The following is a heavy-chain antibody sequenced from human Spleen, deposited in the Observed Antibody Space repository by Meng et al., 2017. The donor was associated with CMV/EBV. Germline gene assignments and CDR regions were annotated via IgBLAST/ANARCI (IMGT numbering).Heavy chain of an antibody. V-gene: IGHV1-69*12. CDR3: ARDGRYFDY. Sequence: QVPVVQAGEEVKTAGSLVKVACKASGSTFSSYAICLVRQAPGQGREMMGGSIPIFGTANYAQKFQGRVTITADESTSTAYMELSSLRSEDTAVYYCARDGRYFDYWGQGTLVTVSS. CDR2: SIPIFGTA. J-gene: IGHJ4*02. D-gene: IGHD1-26*01. CDR1: GSTFSSYA.